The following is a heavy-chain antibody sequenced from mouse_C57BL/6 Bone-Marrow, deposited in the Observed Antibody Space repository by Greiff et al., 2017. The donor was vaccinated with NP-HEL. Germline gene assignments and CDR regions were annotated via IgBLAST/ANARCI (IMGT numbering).Heavy chain of an antibody. CDR1: GYSFTGYY. J-gene: IGHJ3*01. V-gene: IGHV1-42*01. Sequence: VQLQQSGPELVKPGASVKISCKASGYSFTGYYMNWVKQSPEKSLEWIGEINPSTGGTTYNQTFKAKATLTVDKSSSTAYMQRKSRTSEDSAVYYCSRGRRFAYWGQGTPVTASA. CDR2: INPSTGGT. CDR3: SRGRRFAY.